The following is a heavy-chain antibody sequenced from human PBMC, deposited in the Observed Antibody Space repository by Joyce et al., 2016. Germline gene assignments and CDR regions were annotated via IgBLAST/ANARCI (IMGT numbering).Heavy chain of an antibody. V-gene: IGHV1-46*01. D-gene: IGHD5-18*01. J-gene: IGHJ6*02. CDR1: GYTFTNYY. CDR3: ARDTAMATGYYYYGMDV. Sequence: QVQLVQSGAEVKKPGASVKVSCKASGYTFTNYYMHWVRQAPGQGLEWMGIINPSGGSTNSAQKFQGRVTMTRDTSTSTVYMELSSRRSEDTAVYYCARDTAMATGYYYYGMDVWGQGTTVTVSS. CDR2: INPSGGST.